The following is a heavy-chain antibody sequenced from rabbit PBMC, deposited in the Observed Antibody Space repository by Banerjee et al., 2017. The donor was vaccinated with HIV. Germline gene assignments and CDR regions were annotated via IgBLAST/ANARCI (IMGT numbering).Heavy chain of an antibody. CDR1: GFSFSNSYY. D-gene: IGHD7-1*01. J-gene: IGHJ4*01. CDR2: IYAGSSGST. Sequence: QEQLEESGGDLVKPGASLTLTCTASGFSFSNSYYMCWVRQAPGKGLEWIACIYAGSSGSTYYASWAKGRFTISKTSSTTVTLQMTSLTAADTATYFCARGAGGVGYGIGWYYLDLWGPGTLVTVS. V-gene: IGHV1S45*01. CDR3: ARGAGGVGYGIGWYYLDL.